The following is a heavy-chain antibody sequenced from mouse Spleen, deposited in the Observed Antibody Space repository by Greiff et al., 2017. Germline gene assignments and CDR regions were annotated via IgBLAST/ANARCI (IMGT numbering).Heavy chain of an antibody. Sequence: QVQLQQPGTELVKPGASVKLSCKASGYTFTSYWLHWVKQRPGQGLEWIGNINPSNGGTNYNEKFKSKATLTVDKSSSTAYMQLSSLTSEDSAVYYCARGDYYGSSYVWFAYWGQGTLVTVSA. CDR1: GYTFTSYW. D-gene: IGHD1-1*01. J-gene: IGHJ3*01. CDR2: INPSNGGT. CDR3: ARGDYYGSSYVWFAY. V-gene: IGHV1-53*01.